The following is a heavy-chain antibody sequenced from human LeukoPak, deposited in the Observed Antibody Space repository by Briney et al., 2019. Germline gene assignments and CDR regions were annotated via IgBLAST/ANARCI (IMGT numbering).Heavy chain of an antibody. V-gene: IGHV3-30*04. CDR2: ISYDGSNK. CDR3: ASCGGIQLWSYIDY. CDR1: GFTFSSYA. D-gene: IGHD5-18*01. J-gene: IGHJ4*02. Sequence: PGGSLRLSCAASGFTFSSYAMHWVRQAPGKGLEWVAVISYDGSNKYYADSVKGRFTISRDNSKNTLYLQMNSLRAEDTVVYYCASCGGIQLWSYIDYWGQGTLVTVSS.